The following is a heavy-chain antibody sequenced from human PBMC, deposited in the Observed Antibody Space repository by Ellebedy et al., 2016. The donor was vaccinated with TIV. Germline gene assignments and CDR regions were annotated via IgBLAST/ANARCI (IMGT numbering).Heavy chain of an antibody. Sequence: GESLKISCAASGFTFSNYAMNWVRQGPGAGLEWVSSISGSSGRTYYVDSVKGRFTISRDTSNNTLFLQMNDLRGEDTAIYYCARSDRGYCSSTSCNYWYFDVWGRGTLVTVSS. CDR1: GFTFSNYA. CDR3: ARSDRGYCSSTSCNYWYFDV. CDR2: ISGSSGRT. J-gene: IGHJ2*01. V-gene: IGHV3-23*01. D-gene: IGHD2-2*01.